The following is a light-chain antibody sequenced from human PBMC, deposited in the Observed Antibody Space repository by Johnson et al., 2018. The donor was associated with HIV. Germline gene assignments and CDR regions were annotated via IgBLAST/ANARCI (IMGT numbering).Light chain of an antibody. Sequence: QSVLTQPPSVSAAPGQKVTISCSGSSSNIGNNYVSWYRQLPGTAPKLLIYENNKRPSGIPDRFSGSKSGTSATLDITGLQPGDEADYYYGTWDSSLGTYVFGTGTKFTAL. CDR3: GTWDSSLGTYV. V-gene: IGLV1-51*02. CDR2: ENN. J-gene: IGLJ1*01. CDR1: SSNIGNNY.